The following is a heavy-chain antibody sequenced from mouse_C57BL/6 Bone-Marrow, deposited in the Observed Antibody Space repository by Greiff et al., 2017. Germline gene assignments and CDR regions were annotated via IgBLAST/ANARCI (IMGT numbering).Heavy chain of an antibody. CDR1: GYTFTSYW. CDR3: ARIYYYDLYY. V-gene: IGHV1-55*01. J-gene: IGHJ4*01. CDR2: IYPGSGST. Sequence: QVKLQQPGAELVKPGASVKMSCKASGYTFTSYWITWVKQRPGQGLEWIGDIYPGSGSTTYDEKFKSKAPLTVDTYSSTAYMQLRSLQSEDSAVYYYARIYYYDLYYWGQGTSVTVSS.